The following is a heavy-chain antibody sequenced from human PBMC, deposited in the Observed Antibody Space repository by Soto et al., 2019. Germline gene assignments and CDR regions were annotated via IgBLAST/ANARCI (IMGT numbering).Heavy chain of an antibody. CDR3: AVFRGYSGYSNY. Sequence: GXSLRLSCAASGFTVSSNYMSWFRQAPVKGLEWVSVIYSGGSTYYADSVKGRFTISRDNSKNTLYLQMNSLRAEDTAVYYCAVFRGYSGYSNYWGQGTLVTVSS. J-gene: IGHJ4*02. V-gene: IGHV3-66*01. CDR2: IYSGGST. CDR1: GFTVSSNY. D-gene: IGHD5-12*01.